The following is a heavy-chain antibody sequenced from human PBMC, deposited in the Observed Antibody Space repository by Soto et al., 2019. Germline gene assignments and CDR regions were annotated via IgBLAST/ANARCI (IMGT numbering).Heavy chain of an antibody. Sequence: GGSLRLSCAASGFTFSSYAMGWVRQAPGKGLEWVSAISGSGGSTYYADSVKGRFTISRDNSKNTLYLQMNSLRAEDTAVYYCTKGKTFGGVIVPDWFDPWGQGTLVTVSS. CDR1: GFTFSSYA. D-gene: IGHD3-16*02. V-gene: IGHV3-23*01. CDR2: ISGSGGST. J-gene: IGHJ5*02. CDR3: TKGKTFGGVIVPDWFDP.